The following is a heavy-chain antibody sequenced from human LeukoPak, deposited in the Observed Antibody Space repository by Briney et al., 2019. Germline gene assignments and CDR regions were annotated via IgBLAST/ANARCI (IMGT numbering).Heavy chain of an antibody. CDR2: FDPEDGET. CDR3: ATLGEWSGSYFDY. Sequence: ASVKVSRKVSGYTLTELSMHWVRQAPGKGLEWMGGFDPEDGETIYAQKFQGRVTMTEDTSTDTAYMELSSLRSEDTAVYYCATLGEWSGSYFDYWGQGTLVTVSS. V-gene: IGHV1-24*01. J-gene: IGHJ4*02. D-gene: IGHD3-3*01. CDR1: GYTLTELS.